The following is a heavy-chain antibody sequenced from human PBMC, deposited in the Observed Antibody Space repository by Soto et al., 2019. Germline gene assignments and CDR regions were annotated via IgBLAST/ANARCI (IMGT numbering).Heavy chain of an antibody. Sequence: SETLSHTCTVPGGSISSYYWSWIRQPPGKGLEWIGYIYYSGSTNYNPSLKSRVTISVDTSKNQFSLKLSSVTAADTAVYYCARRYGDYFDYWGQGTLVTVS. CDR3: ARRYGDYFDY. D-gene: IGHD4-17*01. CDR2: IYYSGST. J-gene: IGHJ4*02. CDR1: GGSISSYY. V-gene: IGHV4-59*08.